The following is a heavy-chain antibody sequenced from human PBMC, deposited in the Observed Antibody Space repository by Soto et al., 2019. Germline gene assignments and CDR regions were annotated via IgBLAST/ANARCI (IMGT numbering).Heavy chain of an antibody. D-gene: IGHD3-10*01. CDR3: ARAHGSGWGAFDI. V-gene: IGHV4-30-2*01. Sequence: QLQLQESGSGLVKPSQTLSPTCAVSGGSISSGGYSWSWIRQPPGKGLEWIGYIYHSGSTYYNPSLKSRVTISVDRSKNQFSLKLSSVTAADTAVYYCARAHGSGWGAFDIWGQGTMVTVSS. CDR2: IYHSGST. J-gene: IGHJ3*02. CDR1: GGSISSGGYS.